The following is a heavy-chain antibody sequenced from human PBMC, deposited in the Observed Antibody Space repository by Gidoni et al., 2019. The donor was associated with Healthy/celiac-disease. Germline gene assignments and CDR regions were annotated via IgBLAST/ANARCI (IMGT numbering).Heavy chain of an antibody. V-gene: IGHV3-13*01. CDR3: ARAQSPLGYCSGGSCYSDYDYAMDV. CDR2: IGTAGET. J-gene: IGHJ6*02. Sequence: EVQLVESGGGLVQPGVSLRLSFAASGFTFSSYDFHLLSHATGKGLEWVSAIGTAGETYYQGSVKGRFTISRENAKNSLYHQINSLRAGDTAVYYCARAQSPLGYCSGGSCYSDYDYAMDVWGQGTTVTVSS. CDR1: GFTFSSYD. D-gene: IGHD2-15*01.